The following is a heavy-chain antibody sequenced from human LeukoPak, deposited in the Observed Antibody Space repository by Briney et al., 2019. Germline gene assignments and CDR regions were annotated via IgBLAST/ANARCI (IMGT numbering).Heavy chain of an antibody. D-gene: IGHD4-17*01. Sequence: ASVKVSCKASGYTFTSYGISWVRQAPGQGLEWMGWISAYNGNTNSAQKLQGRVTMTTDTSTSTAYMELRSLRSDDTAVYYCARSDYGDYLVDYWGRGTLVTVSS. J-gene: IGHJ4*02. CDR2: ISAYNGNT. CDR1: GYTFTSYG. V-gene: IGHV1-18*01. CDR3: ARSDYGDYLVDY.